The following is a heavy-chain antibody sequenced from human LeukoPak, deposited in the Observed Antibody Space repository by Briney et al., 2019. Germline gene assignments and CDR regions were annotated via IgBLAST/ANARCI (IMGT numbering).Heavy chain of an antibody. D-gene: IGHD3-10*01. J-gene: IGHJ4*02. CDR3: AREEWFGELLRHVLDS. V-gene: IGHV3-7*01. Sequence: PGGSLRLSCAASGFTFGSYWMSWVRQAPGKGLEWVANIKQDGSEQYYVDSVEGRFTISRDNAKNSLYLQMNSPTAEDTAVYYCAREEWFGELLRHVLDSWGQGTLVTVSS. CDR1: GFTFGSYW. CDR2: IKQDGSEQ.